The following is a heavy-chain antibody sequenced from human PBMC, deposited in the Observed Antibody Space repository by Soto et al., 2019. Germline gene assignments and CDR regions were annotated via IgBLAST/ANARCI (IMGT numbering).Heavy chain of an antibody. CDR3: ARQSTRSGYYMGSLDP. V-gene: IGHV4-59*08. D-gene: IGHD3-3*01. Sequence: SETLSLTCTVSGGSMSSYYWNWIRQPPGKGLEWIGYIYYSGITKYNPSLKSRVTISVDTSKNQFSLKLSSVTAADTAVYYCARQSTRSGYYMGSLDPWGQGTLVTVSS. J-gene: IGHJ5*02. CDR2: IYYSGIT. CDR1: GGSMSSYY.